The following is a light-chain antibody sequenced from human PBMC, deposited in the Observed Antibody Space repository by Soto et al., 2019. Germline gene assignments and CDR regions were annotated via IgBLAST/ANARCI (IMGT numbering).Light chain of an antibody. V-gene: IGKV1-5*03. J-gene: IGKJ2*01. CDR1: QTISSW. CDR2: KAS. Sequence: DIQMTQSPSTLSGSVGDRVTITCRASQTISSWLAWYQQKPGKAPKLLIYKASTLESGVPSRFSGSRSGTEFTLTVSSLQPDDFATYYCQQYNDSLPYTFGQGTKVDIK. CDR3: QQYNDSLPYT.